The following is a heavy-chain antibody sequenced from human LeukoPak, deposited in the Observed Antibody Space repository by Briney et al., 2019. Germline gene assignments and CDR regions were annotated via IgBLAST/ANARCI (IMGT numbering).Heavy chain of an antibody. J-gene: IGHJ4*02. V-gene: IGHV3-23*01. D-gene: IGHD3-9*01. CDR1: GFIFSNYA. CDR2: ISGRSNNT. CDR3: AKWGDYDVLTGY. Sequence: GASLRLSCAASGFIFSNYAMYWVRQAPGKGLEWVSAISGRSNNTYYADSVKGRFTTSRDSSKNTLYLQMNSLRADDTAVYYCAKWGDYDVLTGYWGQGTLVTVSS.